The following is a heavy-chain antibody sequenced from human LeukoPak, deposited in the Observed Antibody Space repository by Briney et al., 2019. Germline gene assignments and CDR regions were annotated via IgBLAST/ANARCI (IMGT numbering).Heavy chain of an antibody. J-gene: IGHJ4*02. CDR1: GGTFSSYA. V-gene: IGHV1-69*05. CDR3: ARGSRYYFDY. CDR2: IIPIFGTA. Sequence: SVKVSCKASGGTFSSYAISWVRQAPGQGLEWMGRIIPIFGTANYAQKFRGRVTITTDESTSTAYMELSSLRSEDTAVYYCARGSRYYFDYWGQGTLVTVSS. D-gene: IGHD6-6*01.